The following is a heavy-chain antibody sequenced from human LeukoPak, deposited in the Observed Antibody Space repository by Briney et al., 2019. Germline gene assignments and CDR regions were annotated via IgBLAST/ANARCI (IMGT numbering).Heavy chain of an antibody. J-gene: IGHJ6*03. V-gene: IGHV4-34*01. CDR3: ARVRSPSYYYYMDV. CDR2: INHSGST. Sequence: PSETLSLTCAVYGGSFSGYYWSWIRQPPGKGLEWIGEINHSGSTNYNPSLKSRVTISVDTSKNQFSLKLSSVTATDTAVYYCARVRSPSYYYYMDVWGKGTTVTVSS. CDR1: GGSFSGYY.